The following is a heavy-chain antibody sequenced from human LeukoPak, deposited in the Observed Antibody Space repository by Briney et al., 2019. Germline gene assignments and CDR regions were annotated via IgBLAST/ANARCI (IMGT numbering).Heavy chain of an antibody. V-gene: IGHV4-39*01. D-gene: IGHD3-22*01. CDR1: GDSVSRSDSY. Sequence: SETLSLTCSVSGDSVSRSDSYWDWIRQPPGKGLEWIGTIYYSGRTYYSPSLKSQVTMSVDPSNNQFSLTLRSVTAADTAVYYCARRRYYDGSGYLEWGQGTLLSVSS. J-gene: IGHJ1*01. CDR3: ARRRYYDGSGYLE. CDR2: IYYSGRT.